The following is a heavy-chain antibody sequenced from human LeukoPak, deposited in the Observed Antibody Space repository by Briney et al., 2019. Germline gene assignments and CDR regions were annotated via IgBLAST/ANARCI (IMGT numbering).Heavy chain of an antibody. CDR1: GFTFSSYW. CDR3: ASRVQYSSGWYTKDMII. J-gene: IGHJ3*02. D-gene: IGHD6-19*01. Sequence: GGSLRLSCAASGFTFSSYWMHWVRQAPGTGLVWVSRINSDGSSTSYADSVKGRFTISRDNAKNTLYLQMNSLRAEDTAVYYCASRVQYSSGWYTKDMIIWGQGTMVTVSS. CDR2: INSDGSST. V-gene: IGHV3-74*01.